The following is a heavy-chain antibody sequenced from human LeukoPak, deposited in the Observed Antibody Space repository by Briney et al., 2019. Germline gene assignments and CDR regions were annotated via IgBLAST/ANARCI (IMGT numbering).Heavy chain of an antibody. CDR1: GYTFTSYD. Sequence: ASVKVSCKASGYTFTSYDINWVRQATRQGLEWMGWKNPNSGRTGFAQRFQGRLTMTTDTSISTAYMELSSLTSEDTAVYYCARGPVKTHGMDVWGQGTTVTASS. CDR2: KNPNSGRT. V-gene: IGHV1-8*01. J-gene: IGHJ6*02. CDR3: ARGPVKTHGMDV.